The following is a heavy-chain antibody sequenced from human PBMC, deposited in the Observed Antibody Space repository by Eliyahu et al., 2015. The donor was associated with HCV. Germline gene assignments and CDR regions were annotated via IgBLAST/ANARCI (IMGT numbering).Heavy chain of an antibody. CDR2: ISGSGNAP. D-gene: IGHD5-24*01. Sequence: EVHLLESGGGLVQPGGSLTLSCAASGFTFNTHIMAWVRQAPGKGLEWVSGISGSGNAPFYAVSVKGRFTISRDNSKNTLFLQMNSLRAEDTALYYCARVLGQKRWLQPRSYYFDSWGQGTLVTVSS. CDR1: GFTFNTHI. CDR3: ARVLGQKRWLQPRSYYFDS. V-gene: IGHV3-23*01. J-gene: IGHJ4*02.